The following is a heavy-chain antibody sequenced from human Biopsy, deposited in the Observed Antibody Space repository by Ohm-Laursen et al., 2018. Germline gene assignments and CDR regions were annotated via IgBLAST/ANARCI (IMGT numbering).Heavy chain of an antibody. Sequence: SSVKASCQTSGYTFTAYGISWARQAPGHGLEWMGWISTYNDDTNIAQKFQGRVSMTTDTSTRTAYMELRSLRSGDTAIYFCARDPGYDFWSGSDPFDIWGQGTTVTVSS. CDR2: ISTYNDDT. D-gene: IGHD3-3*01. CDR3: ARDPGYDFWSGSDPFDI. CDR1: GYTFTAYG. J-gene: IGHJ3*02. V-gene: IGHV1-18*04.